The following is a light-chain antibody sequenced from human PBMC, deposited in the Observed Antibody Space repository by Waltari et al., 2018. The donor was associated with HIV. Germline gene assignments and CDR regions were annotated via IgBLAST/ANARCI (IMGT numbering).Light chain of an antibody. CDR2: GAS. CDR1: QSVNTNF. J-gene: IGKJ2*01. Sequence: EIVLTQSPSTLSLSPGERATLSCRASQSVNTNFLAWYQQRVGQAPRLLIYGASSRATGIPDRFSGSGSGTDFTLTISSLEPEDSAVYYCQHYGRSPPMYTFGQGTKLEIK. CDR3: QHYGRSPPMYT. V-gene: IGKV3-20*01.